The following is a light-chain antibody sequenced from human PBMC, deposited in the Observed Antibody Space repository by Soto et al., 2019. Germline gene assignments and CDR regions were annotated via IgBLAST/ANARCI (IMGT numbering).Light chain of an antibody. CDR3: QQYNSYWT. Sequence: DIQMTQSPSTLSASVGDRGTITCRASQSISSWLAWYQQKPGNAPKLLIYDASSLESGVPSRVSGSGSGTEFTLTICSLQTDDFATYYCQQYNSYWTFGQGTKV. CDR1: QSISSW. V-gene: IGKV1-5*01. CDR2: DAS. J-gene: IGKJ1*01.